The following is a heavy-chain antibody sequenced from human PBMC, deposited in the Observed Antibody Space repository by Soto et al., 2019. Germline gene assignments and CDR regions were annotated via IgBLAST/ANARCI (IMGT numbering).Heavy chain of an antibody. V-gene: IGHV3-23*01. CDR1: GFSFSSFT. CDR2: ISGSGDST. CDR3: AKAMGVAVATATDF. Sequence: GGSLRLSCAASGFSFSSFTMFWVRQAPGKGLDWVSGISGSGDSTSYADSVKGRFAISRDNSKNTLYLQMNSLRAEDTAVYYCAKAMGVAVATATDFWGQGTLVTVSS. D-gene: IGHD2-15*01. J-gene: IGHJ4*02.